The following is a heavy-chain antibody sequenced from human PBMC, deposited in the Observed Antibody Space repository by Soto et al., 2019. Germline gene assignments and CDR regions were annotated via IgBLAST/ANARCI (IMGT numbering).Heavy chain of an antibody. CDR1: GGTFSSYT. J-gene: IGHJ4*02. D-gene: IGHD7-27*01. CDR3: ARGLTGDYFDY. Sequence: ASVKVSCKASGGTFSSYTISWVRQAPGQGLGWMGRIIPILGIANYAQKFQGRVTITADKSTSTAYMELSSLRSEDTAVYYCARGLTGDYFDYWGQGTLVTVSS. V-gene: IGHV1-69*02. CDR2: IIPILGIA.